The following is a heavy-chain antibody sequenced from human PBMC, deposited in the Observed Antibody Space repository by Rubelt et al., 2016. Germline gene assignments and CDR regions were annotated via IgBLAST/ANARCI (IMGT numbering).Heavy chain of an antibody. CDR3: AQKNQHIRGGMDV. Sequence: QITLKESGPTLVKPTQTLTLTCTFSGFSLSTSGVGVGWIRQPPGKALEWLALLYWDDDQRYSPSLTSRRTLTKDTSKNQVVLTMTNMDPADTATYYCAQKNQHIRGGMDVWGQGTTVTVSS. CDR1: GFSLSTSGVG. D-gene: IGHD2-21*01. V-gene: IGHV2-5*02. CDR2: LYWDDDQ. J-gene: IGHJ6*02.